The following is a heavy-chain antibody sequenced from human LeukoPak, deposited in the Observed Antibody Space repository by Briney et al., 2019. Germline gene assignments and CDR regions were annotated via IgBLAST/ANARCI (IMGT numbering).Heavy chain of an antibody. Sequence: PGRSLRLSCAPSGFTFSRHGMHWVRQAPGKGLEWVAIISNDGSRKYYAHSVKGRFTISRDNAKNSLYLQLNSLRVEDTAVYYCARDKAAGATTGSVLDYWGQGTLVTVSS. J-gene: IGHJ4*02. D-gene: IGHD1-26*01. CDR1: GFTFSRHG. CDR3: ARDKAAGATTGSVLDY. V-gene: IGHV3-30*03. CDR2: ISNDGSRK.